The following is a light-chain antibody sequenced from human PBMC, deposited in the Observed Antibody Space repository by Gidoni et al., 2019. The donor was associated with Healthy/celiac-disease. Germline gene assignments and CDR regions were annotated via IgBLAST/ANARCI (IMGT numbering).Light chain of an antibody. CDR1: QSVSSY. CDR3: QQRSNWPWT. J-gene: IGKJ1*01. Sequence: IVLIPPPATLLLSPGERATLSCRASQSVSSYLAWYQQKPGQAPRLLIYDASNRATGIPARFSGSGSGTDFTLTISSLEPEDFAVYYCQQRSNWPWTFXQXTKVEIK. V-gene: IGKV3-11*01. CDR2: DAS.